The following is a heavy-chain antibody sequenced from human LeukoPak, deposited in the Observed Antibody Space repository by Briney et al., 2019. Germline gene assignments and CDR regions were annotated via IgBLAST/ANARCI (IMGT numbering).Heavy chain of an antibody. Sequence: PGGSLRLSCAASGFTFSSYWMSWVRQAPGKGLEWVANIKQDGSEKYYVDSVKGRFTISRDNAKNTLYLQMNSLRAEGTAVYYCARAVSTVVTPEYAFDIWGQGTMVTVSS. V-gene: IGHV3-7*01. D-gene: IGHD4-23*01. CDR2: IKQDGSEK. CDR1: GFTFSSYW. J-gene: IGHJ3*02. CDR3: ARAVSTVVTPEYAFDI.